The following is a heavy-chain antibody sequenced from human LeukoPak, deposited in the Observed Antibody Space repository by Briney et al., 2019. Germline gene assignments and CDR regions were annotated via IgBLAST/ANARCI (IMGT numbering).Heavy chain of an antibody. V-gene: IGHV4-59*12. D-gene: IGHD2-15*01. Sequence: SETLSLTCTVSGGSISNYYCNWIRQSPGKGLEWIGYIHKSGRTNYNPSLKSRVTISVDTSKNQFSLKLNSVTAADTAVYYCARGDCSSSSCSFDYWGQGTLVTVSS. CDR2: IHKSGRT. CDR1: GGSISNYY. CDR3: ARGDCSSSSCSFDY. J-gene: IGHJ4*02.